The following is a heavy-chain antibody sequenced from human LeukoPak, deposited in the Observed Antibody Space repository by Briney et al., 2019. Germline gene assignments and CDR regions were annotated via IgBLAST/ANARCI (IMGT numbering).Heavy chain of an antibody. Sequence: SETLSLTCTVSGGSISSYYWSWIRQPAGKGLEWIGRIYTSGSTNYNPSLKSRVTMSVDTSKNQSSLKLSSVTAADTAVYYCARETYYYDSSGYSGPPLAFDIWGQGTMVTVSS. CDR1: GGSISSYY. D-gene: IGHD3-22*01. CDR2: IYTSGST. V-gene: IGHV4-4*07. CDR3: ARETYYYDSSGYSGPPLAFDI. J-gene: IGHJ3*02.